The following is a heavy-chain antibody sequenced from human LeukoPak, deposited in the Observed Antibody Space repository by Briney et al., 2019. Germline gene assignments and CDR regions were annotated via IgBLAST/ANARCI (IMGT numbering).Heavy chain of an antibody. V-gene: IGHV3-21*04. CDR1: GFTFSNYN. D-gene: IGHD2-21*02. CDR3: AKDGCGGDCHGYWYFDL. Sequence: GGSLRLSCAASGFTFSNYNMNWVRHAPGKGLEWVSSITSSSSYIFYADSVKGRFTISRDNAKNSLYLQMNSLRAEDMALYYCAKDGCGGDCHGYWYFDLWGRGTLVTVSS. J-gene: IGHJ2*01. CDR2: ITSSSSYI.